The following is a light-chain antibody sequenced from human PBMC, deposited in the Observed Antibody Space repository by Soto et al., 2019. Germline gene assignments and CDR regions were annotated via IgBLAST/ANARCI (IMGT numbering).Light chain of an antibody. CDR3: QSYDSSLSGYV. V-gene: IGLV1-40*01. J-gene: IGLJ1*01. CDR1: SSNIGAGYD. CDR2: GNS. Sequence: QSVLTQPPSVSGAPGQRVTISCTGSSSNIGAGYDVHWYQQLPGTAPKLLIYGNSNRPSGAPDRFSGFKSGTSASLAITGLQAEDEADYYCQSYDSSLSGYVFGTGTKVTVL.